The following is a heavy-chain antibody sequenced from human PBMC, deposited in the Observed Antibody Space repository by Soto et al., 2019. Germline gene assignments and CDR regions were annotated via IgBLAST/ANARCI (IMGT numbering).Heavy chain of an antibody. CDR2: ISFDGSNQ. CDR1: AFASGFPFRRIA. Sequence: QVHLVESGGGVVQPGRSLRLSCEASAFASGFPFRRIAMHWVRQAPGKGLEWVAVISFDGSNQYYADSVQGRFIISRDNSKNMLYLQMNILRDEDTAMYYCVRDPVDYFGSRTYGMDVWGQGTTVTVSS. CDR3: VRDPVDYFGSRTYGMDV. V-gene: IGHV3-30-3*01. D-gene: IGHD3-10*01. J-gene: IGHJ6*02.